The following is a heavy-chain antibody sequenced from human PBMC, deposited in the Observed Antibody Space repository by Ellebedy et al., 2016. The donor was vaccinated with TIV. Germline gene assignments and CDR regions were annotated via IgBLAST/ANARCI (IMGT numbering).Heavy chain of an antibody. J-gene: IGHJ3*02. V-gene: IGHV1-8*01. CDR2: MNPNSGNT. D-gene: IGHD5-18*01. CDR1: GYTFTSYD. Sequence: ASVKVSCXASGYTFTSYDINWVRQATGQGLEWMGWMNPNSGNTGYAQKFQGRVTMTRNTSISTAYMELSSLRSEDTAVYYCARPNTAMVTQGDAFDIWGQGTMVTVSS. CDR3: ARPNTAMVTQGDAFDI.